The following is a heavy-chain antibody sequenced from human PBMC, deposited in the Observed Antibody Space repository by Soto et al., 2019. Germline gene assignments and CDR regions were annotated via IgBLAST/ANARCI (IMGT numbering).Heavy chain of an antibody. Sequence: EVQLVESGGGLVQPGGSLRLSCAASGFTFSNYWMSWVRQAPGKGLEWVGNIKQDGSEKNYVDSVKGRFTISRDNAKKSLFLQMNGVRAEDTAVYSCARIASAGRGWDVWGQGTTVSVSS. J-gene: IGHJ6*02. D-gene: IGHD6-13*01. CDR2: IKQDGSEK. CDR1: GFTFSNYW. V-gene: IGHV3-7*01. CDR3: ARIASAGRGWDV.